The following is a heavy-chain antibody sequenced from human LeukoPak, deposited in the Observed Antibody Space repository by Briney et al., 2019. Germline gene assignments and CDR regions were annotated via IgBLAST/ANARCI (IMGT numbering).Heavy chain of an antibody. CDR1: GFTFSSYW. Sequence: GGSLRLSCAASGFTFSSYWMHWVRQAPGKGLVWVSRINSDGSSTSYADSVKGRFTISRDNAKNTLYLQMNSLRAEDTAVYYCARAWAVRGEGDYWGQGTLVTVSS. V-gene: IGHV3-74*01. CDR3: ARAWAVRGEGDY. J-gene: IGHJ4*02. CDR2: INSDGSST. D-gene: IGHD3-10*01.